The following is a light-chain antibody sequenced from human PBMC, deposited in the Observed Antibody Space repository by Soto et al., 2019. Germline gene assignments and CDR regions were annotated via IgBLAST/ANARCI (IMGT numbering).Light chain of an antibody. Sequence: DIQMTQSPSSLSASVGDRVTITCRASQSISSYLNWYQQKPGKAPKLLIYAASSLQSGVPSRFSGSGSGTDFTLTISSLQPEDFATYYCQQTYSTPPTCGQGNKGDIK. CDR3: QQTYSTPPT. J-gene: IGKJ1*01. V-gene: IGKV1-39*01. CDR1: QSISSY. CDR2: AAS.